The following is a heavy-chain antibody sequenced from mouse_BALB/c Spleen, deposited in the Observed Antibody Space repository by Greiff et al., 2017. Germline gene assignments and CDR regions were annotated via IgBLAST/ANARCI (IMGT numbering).Heavy chain of an antibody. CDR1: GYSITSDYA. CDR3: ARWGPSQLDY. J-gene: IGHJ2*01. CDR2: ISYSGST. Sequence: EVQLQQSGPGLVKPSQSLSLTCTVTGYSITSDYAWNWIRQFPGNKLEWMGYISYSGSTSYNPSLKSRISITRDTSKNQFFLQLNSVTTEDTATYYCARWGPSQLDYWGQGTTLTVSS. V-gene: IGHV3-2*02. D-gene: IGHD2-12*01.